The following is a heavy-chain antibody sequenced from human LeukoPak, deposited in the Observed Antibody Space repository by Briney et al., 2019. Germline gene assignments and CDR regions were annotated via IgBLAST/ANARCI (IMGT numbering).Heavy chain of an antibody. J-gene: IGHJ4*02. D-gene: IGHD3-3*01. V-gene: IGHV1-8*01. CDR2: TNPNSGNT. Sequence: ASVKVSCKASGYTFTSYDVNWVRQATGQGLEWMGWTNPNSGNTGYAQKFQGRVTMTRNTSISTAYMELSSLRSEDTAVYYCARGRAIFGVAVYYFDYWGQGTLVTVSS. CDR1: GYTFTSYD. CDR3: ARGRAIFGVAVYYFDY.